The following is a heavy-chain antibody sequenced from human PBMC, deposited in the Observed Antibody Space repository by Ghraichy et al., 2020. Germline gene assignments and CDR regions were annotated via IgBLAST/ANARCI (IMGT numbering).Heavy chain of an antibody. CDR3: VRPYSGSYSFDS. CDR1: GFIFSTYN. D-gene: IGHD1-26*01. Sequence: LSLTCAASGFIFSTYNMNWVRQAPGKGLEWVSSLTSTSNSIYYADSVKGRFTMSRDNAKNSLYLQMSSLRAEDTAIYYCVRPYSGSYSFDSWGQGTLVTVSS. V-gene: IGHV3-21*01. J-gene: IGHJ4*02. CDR2: LTSTSNSI.